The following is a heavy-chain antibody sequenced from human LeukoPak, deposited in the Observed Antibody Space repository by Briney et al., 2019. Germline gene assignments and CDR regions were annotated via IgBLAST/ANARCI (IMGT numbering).Heavy chain of an antibody. J-gene: IGHJ4*02. CDR1: GYTFTGNY. CDR3: ARDWYASGSGSYYRFDY. CDR2: INPKNGGT. V-gene: IGHV1-2*02. Sequence: ASVKVSCKASGYTFTGNYIHWVRQAPGQGLEWMGWINPKNGGTIYAPKFQGRVTMTRDTSISTAYMEVSRLRSEDTAVYYCARDWYASGSGSYYRFDYWGQGTLVTVSS. D-gene: IGHD3-10*01.